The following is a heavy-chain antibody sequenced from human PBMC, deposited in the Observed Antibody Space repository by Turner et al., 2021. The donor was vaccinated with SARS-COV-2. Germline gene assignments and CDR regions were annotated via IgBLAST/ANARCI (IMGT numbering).Heavy chain of an antibody. D-gene: IGHD6-19*01. CDR2: IKQDGGEK. J-gene: IGHJ4*02. CDR3: VSKGQVAVAGFDS. V-gene: IGHV3-7*01. CDR1: GFAFSNYW. Sequence: EVQLVESGGGLVQPGGSLRLSCVAPGFAFSNYWMTLVRQAPGKGREWVANIKQDGGEKYYVDSVQGRFTISRDNAENSLYLQMNSLRVEDTAMYYCVSKGQVAVAGFDSWGQGTLVTVSS.